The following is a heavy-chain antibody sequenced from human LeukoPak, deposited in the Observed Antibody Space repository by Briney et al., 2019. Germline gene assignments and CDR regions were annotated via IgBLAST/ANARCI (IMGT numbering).Heavy chain of an antibody. CDR1: GGSISSGSYY. V-gene: IGHV4-61*09. D-gene: IGHD5-24*01. CDR2: IYTSGST. Sequence: PSQTLSLTCTVSGGSISSGSYYWSWIRQPAGKGLEWIGHIYTSGSTNYNPSLKSRVTISVDTSKNQFSLKLSSVTAADTAVYYCARDRDGYKLGAFDIWGQGTMVTVPS. J-gene: IGHJ3*02. CDR3: ARDRDGYKLGAFDI.